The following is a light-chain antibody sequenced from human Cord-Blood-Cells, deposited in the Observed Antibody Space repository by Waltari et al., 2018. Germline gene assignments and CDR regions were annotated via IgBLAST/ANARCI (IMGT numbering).Light chain of an antibody. J-gene: IGLJ2*01. CDR3: AAWDDSLNGPV. V-gene: IGLV1-36*01. CDR2: YDD. CDR1: SSNIGNNA. Sequence: QSVLTQPPSVSEAPRQRVTIPCSGSSSNIGNNAVNLYQQLPGKAPKLLIYYDDLLPSGVSDRFSGSKSGTSASLAISGLQSEDEADYYCAAWDDSLNGPVFGGGTKLTVL.